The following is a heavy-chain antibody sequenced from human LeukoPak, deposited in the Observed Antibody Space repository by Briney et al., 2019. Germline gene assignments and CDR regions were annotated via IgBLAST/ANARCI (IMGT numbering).Heavy chain of an antibody. V-gene: IGHV3-30*18. CDR2: ISYEGSNK. CDR3: AKGISGWPAFDY. J-gene: IGHJ4*02. CDR1: GFTLSSYG. D-gene: IGHD6-19*01. Sequence: GGCLRLSRAASGFTLSSYGMHWVRQAPGKGLEWVAVISYEGSNKYYADSVKGRFTITTDNSKTTLYLQMNSLRAEDTAVYYCAKGISGWPAFDYWSQGTLVTASS.